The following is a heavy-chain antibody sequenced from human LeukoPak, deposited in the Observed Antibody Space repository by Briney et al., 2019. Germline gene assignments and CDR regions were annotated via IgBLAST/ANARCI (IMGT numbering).Heavy chain of an antibody. J-gene: IGHJ3*02. D-gene: IGHD3-9*01. CDR2: ISGSGDST. CDR1: GFTFSSYA. Sequence: GGSLRLSCAASGFTFSSYAMSWVRQAPGKGLEWVSAISGSGDSTYYADSVKGRFTISRDNSKNTLYLQMNSLRAEDTAVYYCAKDPRNILTGDYDDFDIWGQGTMVIVSS. CDR3: AKDPRNILTGDYDDFDI. V-gene: IGHV3-23*01.